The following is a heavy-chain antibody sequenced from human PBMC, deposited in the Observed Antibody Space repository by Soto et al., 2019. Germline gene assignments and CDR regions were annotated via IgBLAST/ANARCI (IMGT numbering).Heavy chain of an antibody. CDR1: GGSISSGGYY. J-gene: IGHJ6*02. Sequence: QVQLQESGPGLVKPSQTLSLTCTVSGGSISSGGYYWSWIRQHPGKGLEWIGYMYYSGSTYYNPSLKSRVTIAVDTSKNQFSLKLSSVTAADTAVYYCARERSRYCSGGSCYYYGMDVWGQGTTVTVSS. CDR2: MYYSGST. V-gene: IGHV4-31*03. CDR3: ARERSRYCSGGSCYYYGMDV. D-gene: IGHD2-15*01.